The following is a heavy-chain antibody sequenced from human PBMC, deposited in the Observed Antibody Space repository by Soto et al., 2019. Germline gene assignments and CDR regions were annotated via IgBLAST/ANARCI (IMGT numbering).Heavy chain of an antibody. D-gene: IGHD3-22*01. CDR1: GFTFSSYS. CDR3: ATGRVYYDSSGLLQGRY. V-gene: IGHV3-23*01. J-gene: IGHJ4*01. CDR2: ISGSGGDT. Sequence: PGGSLRLSCAASGFTFSSYSMNWVRQAPGKGLEWVSYISGSGGDTHYADSVKGRFTISRDNSQNTLYLQMSGLRAEDTAIYYCATGRVYYDSSGLLQGRYWGQGTLVTVSS.